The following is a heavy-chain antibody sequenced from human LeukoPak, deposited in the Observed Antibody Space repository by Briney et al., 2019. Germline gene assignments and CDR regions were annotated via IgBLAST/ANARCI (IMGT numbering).Heavy chain of an antibody. CDR3: AKGREPYGDSRFDY. V-gene: IGHV3-23*01. D-gene: IGHD4-17*01. J-gene: IGHJ4*02. Sequence: PGGSLRLSCAASGFTFSNYAMSWVRQAPGKGLEWVSTISGSGSSAYYADSVKGRFTISRDNSENTLYLQMNSLRVEDTAVYYCAKGREPYGDSRFDYWGQGTLVTVSS. CDR1: GFTFSNYA. CDR2: ISGSGSSA.